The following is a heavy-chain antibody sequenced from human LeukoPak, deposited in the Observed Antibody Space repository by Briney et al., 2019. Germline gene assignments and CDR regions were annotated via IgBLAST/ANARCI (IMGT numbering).Heavy chain of an antibody. J-gene: IGHJ4*02. CDR3: ARRPHIVVVPAAVFDY. Sequence: SETLSLTCTVSGGSISSGSYSWSWIRQPAGKGLEWIGRIYTSGSTSYNPSLKSRATISVDTSKNQFSLKLSSVTAADTAVYYCARRPHIVVVPAAVFDYWGQGTLVTVSS. CDR1: GGSISSGSYS. D-gene: IGHD2-2*01. V-gene: IGHV4-61*02. CDR2: IYTSGST.